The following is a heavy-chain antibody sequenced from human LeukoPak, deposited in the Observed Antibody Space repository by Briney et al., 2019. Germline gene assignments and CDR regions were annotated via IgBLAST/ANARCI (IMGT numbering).Heavy chain of an antibody. Sequence: GGSLRLSCAVSGFTFSDYYMSWIRQAPGKGLEWVSYISSSGSTIYYADSVKGRFTISRDNAKNSLYLQMNSLRAEDTAVYYCASNQYSGSYYTIDSFDYWGQGTLVTVSS. J-gene: IGHJ4*02. V-gene: IGHV3-11*01. CDR1: GFTFSDYY. CDR3: ASNQYSGSYYTIDSFDY. CDR2: ISSSGSTI. D-gene: IGHD1-26*01.